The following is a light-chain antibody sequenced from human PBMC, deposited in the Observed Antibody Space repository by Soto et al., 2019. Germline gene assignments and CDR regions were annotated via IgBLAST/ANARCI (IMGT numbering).Light chain of an antibody. CDR2: AAS. Sequence: IQMAQSPSSLSASVGDRVTITCRASQSISSYLNWYQQKPGKAPKLLIYAASILQGGVPSRFSGSGSGTDFTLTISRLQPEDFATYYCQHYNSYSEAFGQGTKVDIK. CDR1: QSISSY. V-gene: IGKV1-39*01. CDR3: QHYNSYSEA. J-gene: IGKJ1*01.